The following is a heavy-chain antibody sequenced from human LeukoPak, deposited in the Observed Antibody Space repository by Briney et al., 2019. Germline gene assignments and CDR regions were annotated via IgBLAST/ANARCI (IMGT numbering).Heavy chain of an antibody. D-gene: IGHD3-22*01. Sequence: SVKVSCKASGGTFSSYAISWVRQAPGQGLEWMGGIIPIFGTANYAQKFQGRVTITTDESTSTAYMELSSLRSEDTAVYYCAREVGDESRGYYFYAYWGQGTLVTVSS. J-gene: IGHJ4*02. CDR3: AREVGDESRGYYFYAY. CDR1: GGTFSSYA. V-gene: IGHV1-69*05. CDR2: IIPIFGTA.